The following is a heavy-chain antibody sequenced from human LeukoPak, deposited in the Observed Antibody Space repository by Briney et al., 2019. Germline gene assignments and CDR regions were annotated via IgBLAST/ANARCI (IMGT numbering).Heavy chain of an antibody. CDR3: AYDFYDSSGYYDY. D-gene: IGHD3-22*01. V-gene: IGHV1-8*01. J-gene: IGHJ4*02. Sequence: GASVKVSCKASGYTFTSYDINWVRQATGQGLEWMGWMNPNTGNTGYAQKFQGRVTMTRNTPISTAYMELSSLRSEDTAVYYCAYDFYDSSGYYDYWGQGTLVTVSS. CDR2: MNPNTGNT. CDR1: GYTFTSYD.